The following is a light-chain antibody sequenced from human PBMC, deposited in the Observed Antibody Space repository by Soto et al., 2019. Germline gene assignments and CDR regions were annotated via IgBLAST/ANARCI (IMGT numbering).Light chain of an antibody. CDR2: GVA. J-gene: IGLJ1*01. CDR1: GXDIGFYNY. V-gene: IGLV2-14*01. Sequence: QSALTQPASVSGPPGQSITISCTGTGXDIGFYNYVSWYQQHPGKAPKLLIYGVANRPSGVSARFSGSKSGSTASLTISGLQAEDEADYYCCSYAHGSIYVFGTGTRSPS. CDR3: CSYAHGSIYV.